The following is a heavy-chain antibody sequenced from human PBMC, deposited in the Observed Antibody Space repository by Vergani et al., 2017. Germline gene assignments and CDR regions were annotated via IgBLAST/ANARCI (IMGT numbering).Heavy chain of an antibody. V-gene: IGHV4-4*03. CDR3: ARNPGGAHFDDY. CDR1: GDSISTTDW. Sequence: QVQLQESGPGLVKPPGTLSLTCSVSGDSISTTDWWSWVRQSPGQGLEWIGKGGHSGSTYIKASFRSRVTMSVDWYKSQFSLILTSVTAADTAIYYCARNPGGAHFDDYWGQGSLLTVSS. J-gene: IGHJ4*02. D-gene: IGHD4-23*01. CDR2: GGHSGST.